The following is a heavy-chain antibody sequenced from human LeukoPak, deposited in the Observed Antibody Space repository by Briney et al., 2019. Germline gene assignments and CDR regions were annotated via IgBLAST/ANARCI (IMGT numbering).Heavy chain of an antibody. J-gene: IGHJ4*02. D-gene: IGHD5-24*01. Sequence: PSETLSLTCTVSGDSISSGGYYWSWIRQPPGKGLEWIGYIYHSGSAHYNPSLKSRVTISIDRSKNQFSLKLSSVTAADTAVYYCARDFSGDGYNLSGYWGQGTLVTVSS. V-gene: IGHV4-30-2*01. CDR3: ARDFSGDGYNLSGY. CDR2: IYHSGSA. CDR1: GDSISSGGYY.